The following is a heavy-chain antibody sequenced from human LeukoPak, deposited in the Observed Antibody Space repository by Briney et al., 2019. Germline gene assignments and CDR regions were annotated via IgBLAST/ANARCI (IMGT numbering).Heavy chain of an antibody. CDR3: ARRSSGSGRPITY. D-gene: IGHD3-10*01. CDR2: MNPNSGNT. Sequence: ASVKVSCKASGYTFTSYYINWVRQPTGQGLEWMGWMNPNSGNTGYAQKFQGRVHHTRNPYLSTADLELNSLRSEGTAVHYCARRSSGSGRPITYWGQGTLLTVCS. J-gene: IGHJ4*02. CDR1: GYTFTSYY. V-gene: IGHV1-8*01.